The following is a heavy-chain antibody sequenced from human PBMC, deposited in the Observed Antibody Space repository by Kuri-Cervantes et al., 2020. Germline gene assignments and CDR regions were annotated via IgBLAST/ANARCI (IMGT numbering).Heavy chain of an antibody. J-gene: IGHJ5*02. Sequence: SETLSLTCTVSGGTFSSYYWSWIRQPPGKGLEWIGYIYYSGSTNYNPSLKSGVTISVDTSKNQFSLKLSSVMAADTAVYYFARAQWSGGKHSYRWFDPWGQGTLVTVSS. CDR1: GGTFSSYY. CDR3: ARAQWSGGKHSYRWFDP. CDR2: IYYSGST. V-gene: IGHV4-59*01. D-gene: IGHD4-23*01.